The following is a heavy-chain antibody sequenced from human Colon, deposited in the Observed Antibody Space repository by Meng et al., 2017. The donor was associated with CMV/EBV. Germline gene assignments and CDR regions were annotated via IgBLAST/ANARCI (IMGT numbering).Heavy chain of an antibody. CDR1: GGSVSSSGYSKNYY. J-gene: IGHJ4*02. CDR3: ARDTYDFWSGAPF. CDR2: FSYSGGT. Sequence: GSLRLSCTVSGGSVSSSGYSKNYYWDWFRQPPGKGLEWLGSFSYSGGTNFNSSLRSRLTISVDTSKNQFSLNMTSVTAADTAVYYCARDTYDFWSGAPFWGQGTLVTVSS. D-gene: IGHD3-3*01. V-gene: IGHV4-39*07.